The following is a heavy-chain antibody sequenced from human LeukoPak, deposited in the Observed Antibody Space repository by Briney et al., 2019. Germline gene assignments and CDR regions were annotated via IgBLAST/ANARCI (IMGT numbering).Heavy chain of an antibody. CDR1: AFTFDDYG. D-gene: IGHD4-17*01. Sequence: GGSLRLSCAASAFTFDDYGMSWVRQAPGKGLEWVSAISGSGGSTYYADSVKGRFTISRDNSKNTLYLQMNSLRAEDTAVYYCAKDRLWRDYGADDAFDIWGQGTMVTVSS. J-gene: IGHJ3*02. CDR2: ISGSGGST. V-gene: IGHV3-23*01. CDR3: AKDRLWRDYGADDAFDI.